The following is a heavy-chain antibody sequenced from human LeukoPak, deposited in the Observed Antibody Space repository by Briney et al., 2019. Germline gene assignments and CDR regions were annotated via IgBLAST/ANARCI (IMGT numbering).Heavy chain of an antibody. Sequence: ASVKVSCKASGCTFTSYTIHWVRQAPGQSLEWVGWINIGKGDSKCSQGFQGRVTLTRDTSATTAYLEVRSLRPEDMAVYYCARERGIRDAFDFWGQGTMVTVSS. D-gene: IGHD2-21*01. J-gene: IGHJ3*01. CDR2: INIGKGDS. CDR3: ARERGIRDAFDF. CDR1: GCTFTSYT. V-gene: IGHV1-3*03.